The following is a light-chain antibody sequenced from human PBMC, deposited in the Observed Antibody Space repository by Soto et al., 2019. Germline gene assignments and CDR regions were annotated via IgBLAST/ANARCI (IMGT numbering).Light chain of an antibody. CDR2: KAS. Sequence: DIQMTQSPSTLSASVGGRVTITCRASQTISSWLAWYQQKPGKAPKLLIYKASTLKSGVPSRFSGSGSGTEFTLTISSLQPEDFATYYCQQLNSYPITFGQGTRLEIK. CDR3: QQLNSYPIT. J-gene: IGKJ5*01. V-gene: IGKV1-5*03. CDR1: QTISSW.